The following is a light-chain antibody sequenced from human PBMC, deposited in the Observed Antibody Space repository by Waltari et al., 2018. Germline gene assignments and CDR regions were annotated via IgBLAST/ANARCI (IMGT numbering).Light chain of an antibody. CDR2: AAS. J-gene: IGKJ2*01. CDR1: QGISRW. V-gene: IGKV1-12*01. Sequence: QMTQSPSSLSASVGDRVTITCRASQGISRWLAWYQQKPGKAPNLLMYAASSLQSGVPSRFRGSGSGTDFTLTISSLQPEDSAIYYCQQANSFPYTFGQGTKVEIK. CDR3: QQANSFPYT.